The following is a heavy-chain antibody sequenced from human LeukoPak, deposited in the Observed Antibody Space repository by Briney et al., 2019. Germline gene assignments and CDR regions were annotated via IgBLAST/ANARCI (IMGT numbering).Heavy chain of an antibody. CDR3: AKETVVVVAATPDAFDI. V-gene: IGHV3-33*06. CDR2: IWYDGSNK. D-gene: IGHD2-15*01. J-gene: IGHJ3*02. CDR1: GFTFSSYG. Sequence: PGGSLRLSCAASGFTFSSYGMHWVRQAPGKGVEWVAVIWYDGSNKYYADSVKERFNISRDNSKNTLYLQMNSLSAEDTAVYYCAKETVVVVAATPDAFDIWGQGTMVTVSS.